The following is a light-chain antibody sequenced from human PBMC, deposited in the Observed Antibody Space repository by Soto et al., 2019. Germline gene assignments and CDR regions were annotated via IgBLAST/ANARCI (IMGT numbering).Light chain of an antibody. V-gene: IGLV2-11*01. CDR1: SSDVGGYNY. Sequence: QSALTQPRSVSGSPGQSVTISCTGTSSDVGGYNYVSWYQQHPGKAPKLMIYDVSNRPSGVPDRFSGSKSGNTASLTISGRQAEDEADYYCCSYAGSYTWVFGGGTKVTVL. CDR2: DVS. CDR3: CSYAGSYTWV. J-gene: IGLJ3*02.